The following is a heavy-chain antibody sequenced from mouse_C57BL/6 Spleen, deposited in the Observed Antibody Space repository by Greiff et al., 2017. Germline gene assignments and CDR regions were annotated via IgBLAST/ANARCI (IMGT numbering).Heavy chain of an antibody. V-gene: IGHV6-3*01. CDR2: IRLKSDNYAT. D-gene: IGHD1-1*01. Sequence: DVKLVESGGGLVQPGGSMKLSCVASGFTFSNYWMNWVRQSPEKGLEWVAQIRLKSDNYATHYAESVKGRFTISRDDSKSSVYLQMNNLRAEDTGMYYCTPLITTVVAPAAYWGKGTLVTVSA. CDR3: TPLITTVVAPAAY. CDR1: GFTFSNYW. J-gene: IGHJ3*01.